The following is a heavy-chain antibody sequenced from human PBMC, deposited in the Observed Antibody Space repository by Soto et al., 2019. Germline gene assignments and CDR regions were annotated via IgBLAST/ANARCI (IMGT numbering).Heavy chain of an antibody. CDR3: ARRAAGPRYAFDI. CDR1: GGSISSYY. CDR2: IYYSGST. J-gene: IGHJ3*02. D-gene: IGHD6-25*01. Sequence: SETLSLTCTVSGGSISSYYWSWIRQPPGKGLEWIGYIYYSGSTNYNPSLKSRVTISVDTSKNQFSLKLSSVTAADTAVYYCARRAAGPRYAFDIWGKGTMVTVSS. V-gene: IGHV4-59*01.